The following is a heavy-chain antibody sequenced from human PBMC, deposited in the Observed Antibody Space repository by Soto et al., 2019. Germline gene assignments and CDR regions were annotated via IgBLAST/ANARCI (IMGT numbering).Heavy chain of an antibody. CDR3: ARGVTAGVYY. CDR1: GYSFTSLD. CDR2: MQPSSGRT. Sequence: QVQLVQSGAEVREPGASVKDSCKASGYSFTSLDINWVRQTTGQGLEWMGWMQPSSGRTGYAQKVQGRVTMTRDTSINAAYMELSSLTSDDTAFYYCARGVTAGVYYWGQGTLVTVSS. D-gene: IGHD2-21*02. J-gene: IGHJ4*02. V-gene: IGHV1-8*01.